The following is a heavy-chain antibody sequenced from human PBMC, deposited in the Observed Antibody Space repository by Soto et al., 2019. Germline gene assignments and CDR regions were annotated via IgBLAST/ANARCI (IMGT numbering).Heavy chain of an antibody. CDR1: GGSISSSRYY. Sequence: QLQLQESGPGLVKPSETLSLTCTVSGGSISSSRYYWGWIRQPPGKGLEWIGSIYYSGSTYYNPSLKSRVTISVDTSKNQFSLKLSSVTAADTAVYYCARRVVVAAYLDYWGQGTLVTVSS. J-gene: IGHJ4*02. CDR2: IYYSGST. D-gene: IGHD2-15*01. CDR3: ARRVVVAAYLDY. V-gene: IGHV4-39*01.